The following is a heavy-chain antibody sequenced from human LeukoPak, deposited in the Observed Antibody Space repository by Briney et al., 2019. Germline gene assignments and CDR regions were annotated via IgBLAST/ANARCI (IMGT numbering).Heavy chain of an antibody. CDR1: GASISTYY. CDR3: ARHLAPYRPFHD. Sequence: SETLSLTCTVSGASISTYYWTWVRQPPGKGLEWIGSMYTSVTTKYNPSLKSRGTISVDTTKNRSSLNLISVTAADTAVYYCARHLAPYRPFHDWGQGSLVTVSS. CDR2: MYTSVTT. J-gene: IGHJ4*02. V-gene: IGHV4-4*09. D-gene: IGHD1-14*01.